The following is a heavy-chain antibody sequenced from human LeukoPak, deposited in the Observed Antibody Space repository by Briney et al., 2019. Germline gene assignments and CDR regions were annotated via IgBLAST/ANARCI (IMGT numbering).Heavy chain of an antibody. Sequence: ASVKVSCKASGYTFTSYDINWVRQDTGQGLEWMGWMNPNSGHTGYAQKLQGRVTMTRNTSISTAYMELSSLRSEDTAVYYCARAPMGWLIHFDYWGQGTLVTVSS. D-gene: IGHD3-3*01. V-gene: IGHV1-8*01. CDR3: ARAPMGWLIHFDY. J-gene: IGHJ4*02. CDR2: MNPNSGHT. CDR1: GYTFTSYD.